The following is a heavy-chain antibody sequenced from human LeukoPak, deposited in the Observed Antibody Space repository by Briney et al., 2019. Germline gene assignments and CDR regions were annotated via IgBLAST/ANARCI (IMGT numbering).Heavy chain of an antibody. V-gene: IGHV5-51*01. Sequence: GESLQISCKGSGYTFSSNWIGWVCQMPGKGLEWMGIIYPGDSDTRYSPSFQGQVTISADKSSSTAYLQWSSLKASDTAMYYCARHRVGIYSRNHAFDIWGQGTMVTVSS. D-gene: IGHD1-26*01. CDR1: GYTFSSNW. CDR3: ARHRVGIYSRNHAFDI. CDR2: IYPGDSDT. J-gene: IGHJ3*02.